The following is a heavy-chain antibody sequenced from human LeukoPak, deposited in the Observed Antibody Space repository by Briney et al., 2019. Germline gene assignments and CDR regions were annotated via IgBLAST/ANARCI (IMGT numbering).Heavy chain of an antibody. V-gene: IGHV3-23*01. CDR3: DRYGSGRMNWFDP. D-gene: IGHD3-10*01. CDR1: GFTFSSNA. J-gene: IGHJ5*02. Sequence: PGGSLRLSCAASGFTFSSNAMGWVRQAPGKGLEWVSAISGSGGSTYYADSVKGRFTISRDNSKNTLYLQMNSLRAEDTAVYYCDRYGSGRMNWFDPWGQGTLVTVSS. CDR2: ISGSGGST.